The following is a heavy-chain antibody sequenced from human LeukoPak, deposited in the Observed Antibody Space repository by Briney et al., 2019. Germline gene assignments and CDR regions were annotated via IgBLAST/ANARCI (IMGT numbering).Heavy chain of an antibody. J-gene: IGHJ6*02. V-gene: IGHV3-43*02. Sequence: PRGYLRPYCAAPRFTFNDFALHWVRPAPGKGLEWVSLISGDGDNTYYADSVKGRFTISRDNSKNSLYLQMNSLRTEDTALYYCAKGRRSSGYVYYYYGMDVWGQGTTVTVSS. D-gene: IGHD3-22*01. CDR2: ISGDGDNT. CDR1: RFTFNDFA. CDR3: AKGRRSSGYVYYYYGMDV.